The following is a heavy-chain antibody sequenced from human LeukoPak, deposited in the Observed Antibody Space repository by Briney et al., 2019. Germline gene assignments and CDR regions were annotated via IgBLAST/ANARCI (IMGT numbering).Heavy chain of an antibody. J-gene: IGHJ4*02. CDR2: IYTSGST. Sequence: SETLSPTCTVSGGSISSYYWSWIRQPAGKGLEWIGRIYTSGSTNYNPSLKSRVTISVDKSKNQFSLKLSSVTAADTAVYYCARDGRELLNRFDYWGQGTLVTVSS. CDR3: ARDGRELLNRFDY. V-gene: IGHV4-4*07. CDR1: GGSISSYY. D-gene: IGHD1-26*01.